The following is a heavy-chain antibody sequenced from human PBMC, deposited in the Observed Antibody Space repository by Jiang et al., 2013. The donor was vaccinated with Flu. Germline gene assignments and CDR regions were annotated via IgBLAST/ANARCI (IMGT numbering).Heavy chain of an antibody. J-gene: IGHJ4*02. CDR2: IYTSGST. CDR3: AGGYSGSGSYWTY. V-gene: IGHV4-4*07. D-gene: IGHD1-26*01. CDR1: GGSISSYY. Sequence: GLVKPSETLSLTCAVSGGSISSYYWSWIRQPAGKGLEWIGRIYTSGSTNYNPSLKSRVTISVDKSKNQFSLKLSSVTAADTAVYYCAGGYSGSGSYWTYWGQGILVTVSS.